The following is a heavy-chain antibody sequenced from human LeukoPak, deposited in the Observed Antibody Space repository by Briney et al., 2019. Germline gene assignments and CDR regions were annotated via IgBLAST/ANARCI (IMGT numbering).Heavy chain of an antibody. D-gene: IGHD6-19*01. CDR1: GFTVGDYG. CDR3: TRDPPWVGSGWYFDY. V-gene: IGHV3-49*04. J-gene: IGHJ4*02. CDR2: IRSKAYGGAT. Sequence: GGSLRLSCTASGFTVGDYGVSWVRQAPGKGLEWVGFIRSKAYGGATEYAASVKGRFTISRDDSKSIAYLQMNSLKTEDTAVYYCTRDPPWVGSGWYFDYWGQGTLVTVSS.